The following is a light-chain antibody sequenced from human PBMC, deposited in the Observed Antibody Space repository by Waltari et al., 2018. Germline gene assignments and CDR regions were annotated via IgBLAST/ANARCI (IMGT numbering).Light chain of an antibody. CDR1: ILGTKY. V-gene: IGLV3-1*01. Sequence: SYELTQPPSVSVSPGQTASIPCSGDILGTKYASWYQHKPGQSPLLVIYEDIKRPSGIPERFSGSKSGNTATLTISGTHSMDDADYYCQALGSNRWVFGGGTKLTVL. J-gene: IGLJ3*02. CDR2: EDI. CDR3: QALGSNRWV.